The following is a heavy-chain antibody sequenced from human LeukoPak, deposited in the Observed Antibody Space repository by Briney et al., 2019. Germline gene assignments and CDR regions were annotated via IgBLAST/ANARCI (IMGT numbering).Heavy chain of an antibody. CDR1: GYTFTSYD. Sequence: ASVKVSCKASGYTFTSYDINWVRQATGQGLEWMGWMNPNSGNTGYAQKSQGRVTITRNTSISTAYMELSSLRSEDTAVYYCARGETGSYYPIDYWGQGTLVTVSS. J-gene: IGHJ4*02. V-gene: IGHV1-8*03. CDR2: MNPNSGNT. CDR3: ARGETGSYYPIDY. D-gene: IGHD1-26*01.